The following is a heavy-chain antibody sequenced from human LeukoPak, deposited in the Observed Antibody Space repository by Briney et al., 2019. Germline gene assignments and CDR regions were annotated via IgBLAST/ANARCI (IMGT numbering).Heavy chain of an antibody. V-gene: IGHV1-2*02. CDR3: ARVGNDNNHYDFWSPFDY. CDR1: GYTFTGYY. Sequence: GASVKVSCKASGYTFTGYYINWVRQAPGQGLEWMGWINPNSGGTNYAQKFQGRVTMTRDTSISTAYMELSRLRSDDTAVYYCARVGNDNNHYDFWSPFDYWGQGTLVTVSS. CDR2: INPNSGGT. D-gene: IGHD3-3*01. J-gene: IGHJ4*02.